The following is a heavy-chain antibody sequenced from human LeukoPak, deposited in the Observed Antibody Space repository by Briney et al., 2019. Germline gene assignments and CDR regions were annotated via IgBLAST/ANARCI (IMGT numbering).Heavy chain of an antibody. CDR2: IWSHGNRK. J-gene: IGHJ3*01. CDR1: GFSFSSYG. V-gene: IGHV3-33*01. CDR3: ARDSAADDNDFDV. D-gene: IGHD6-25*01. Sequence: GGSLRLSCIPSGFSFSSYGMHWVRQAPGKGLEWVAVIWSHGNRKHHSDSVEGRFAISRDNSKNILYLQMNNLRAEDTALYYCARDSAADDNDFDVWGQGTVVTVSS.